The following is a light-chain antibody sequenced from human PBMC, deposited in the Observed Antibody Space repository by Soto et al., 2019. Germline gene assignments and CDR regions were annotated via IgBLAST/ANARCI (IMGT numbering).Light chain of an antibody. CDR2: AAS. CDR1: QSISTY. J-gene: IGKJ1*01. CDR3: QQCYSSPRT. V-gene: IGKV1-39*01. Sequence: DIQMTQSPSTLSASVGDRVTITCRASQSISTYLNWYQQKVGRAPTLLIYAASSLQSGVPSRFSGGGSGTDFTLTISSLQPEDFAMYFCQQCYSSPRTFGQGTKVDI.